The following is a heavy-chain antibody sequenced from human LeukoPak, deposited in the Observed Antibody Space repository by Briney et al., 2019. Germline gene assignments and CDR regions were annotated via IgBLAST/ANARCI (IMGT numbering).Heavy chain of an antibody. Sequence: SETLSLTCTVSGGSIGSSSYYWGWLRQPPGKGLEWIGSIYYSGSTYYNPSLKSRVTISVDTSKNQFSLKLSSVTAADTAVYYCARHNQQLGWFDPWGQGTLVTVSS. D-gene: IGHD6-13*01. CDR3: ARHNQQLGWFDP. CDR1: GGSIGSSSYY. J-gene: IGHJ5*02. CDR2: IYYSGST. V-gene: IGHV4-39*01.